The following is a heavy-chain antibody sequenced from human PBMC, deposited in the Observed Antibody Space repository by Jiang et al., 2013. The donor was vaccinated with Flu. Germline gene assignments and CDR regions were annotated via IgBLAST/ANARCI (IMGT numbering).Heavy chain of an antibody. CDR2: INHSGST. CDR3: AGGPSYYYDSSGYYQTYYYYYGMDV. J-gene: IGHJ6*01. V-gene: IGHV4-34*01. D-gene: IGHD3-22*01. CDR1: GGSFSGYY. Sequence: LLKPSETLSLTCAVYGGSFSGYYWSWIRQPPGKGLEWIGEINHSGSTNYNPSLKSRVTISVDTSKNQFSLKLSSVTAADTAVYYCAGGPSYYYDSSGYYQTYYYYYGMDV.